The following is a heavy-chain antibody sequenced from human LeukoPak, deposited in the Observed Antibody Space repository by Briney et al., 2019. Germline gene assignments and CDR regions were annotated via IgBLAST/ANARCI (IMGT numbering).Heavy chain of an antibody. CDR1: GFTFSSYA. CDR2: ITGSGGST. V-gene: IGHV3-23*01. D-gene: IGHD6-13*01. Sequence: PGGSLTLSCAATGFTFSSYAMSCVRQAPSKWLEWVSAITGSGGSTYYADSVKGRFTISGDNSKNTLYLQMNSLRAEDTAVYYCARESSSTWYGSLDYWGQGTVVTVSS. CDR3: ARESSSTWYGSLDY. J-gene: IGHJ4*02.